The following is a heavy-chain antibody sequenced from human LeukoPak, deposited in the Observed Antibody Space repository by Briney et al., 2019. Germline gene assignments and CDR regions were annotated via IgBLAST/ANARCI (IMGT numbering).Heavy chain of an antibody. CDR1: GGSISSSSYY. D-gene: IGHD5-18*01. CDR2: IYYSGST. V-gene: IGHV4-39*01. J-gene: IGHJ4*02. Sequence: PSETLSLTCTVSGGSISSSSYYWGWIRQPPGKGLEWIVSIYYSGSTYYNPSLKSRVTISVDTSKNQFSLKLSSVTAADTAVYYCARQGGYSYGYVGYWGQGTLVTVSS. CDR3: ARQGGYSYGYVGY.